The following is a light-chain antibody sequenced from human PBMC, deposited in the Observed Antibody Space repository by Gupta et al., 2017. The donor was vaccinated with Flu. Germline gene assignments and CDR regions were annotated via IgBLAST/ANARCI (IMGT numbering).Light chain of an antibody. CDR3: SSYTSSSTYV. J-gene: IGLJ1*01. V-gene: IGLV2-14*01. Sequence: QSALTQPASVSGSPGQSITISCTGTSSDVGGYNYVSWYQQYPGKAPKLMIYDVSKRPSGVSNRFSGSKSGNTASLTIAGLQAEDEADYYCSSYTSSSTYVFGIGTKVTVL. CDR1: SSDVGGYNY. CDR2: DVS.